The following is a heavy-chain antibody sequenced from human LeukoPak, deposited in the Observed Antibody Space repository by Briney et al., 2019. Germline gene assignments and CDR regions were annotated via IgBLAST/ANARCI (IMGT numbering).Heavy chain of an antibody. CDR2: INPSGGST. Sequence: ASVKVSCKASGYTFTSYYMHWVRQAPGQGLEWMGIINPSGGSTSYAQKFQGRVTMTRDMSTSTVYMELSSLRSEDTAVYYCARDLDLISSDYYFDYWGQGTLVTVSS. D-gene: IGHD3-10*01. J-gene: IGHJ4*02. CDR3: ARDLDLISSDYYFDY. CDR1: GYTFTSYY. V-gene: IGHV1-46*01.